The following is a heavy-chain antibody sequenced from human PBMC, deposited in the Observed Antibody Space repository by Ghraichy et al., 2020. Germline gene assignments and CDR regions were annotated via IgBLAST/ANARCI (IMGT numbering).Heavy chain of an antibody. D-gene: IGHD6-6*01. CDR3: ASLRWGVSSSSGSDFDY. CDR2: IYYSGST. J-gene: IGHJ4*02. CDR1: GGSISSGGYY. Sequence: SQTLSITCTVSGGSISSGGYYWSWIRQHPGKGLEWIGYIYYSGSTYYNPSLKGRVTISVDTSKNQFSLKLSSVTAAATAVSYCASLRWGVSSSSGSDFDYWGQGTLVTVSS. V-gene: IGHV4-31*03.